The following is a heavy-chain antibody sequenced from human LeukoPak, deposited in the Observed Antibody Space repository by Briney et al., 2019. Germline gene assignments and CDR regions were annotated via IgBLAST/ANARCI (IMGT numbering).Heavy chain of an antibody. CDR3: ASPPIGFGVVMDLYFDY. CDR1: GYSISSGYY. Sequence: PSETLSLTCTVSGYSISSGYYWGWIRLPPGKGLECIGSIYYSGSTYYNPSLKSRVTISVDTSKNQFSLKLSSVTAADTAVYYCASPPIGFGVVMDLYFDYWGQGTLVTVSS. CDR2: IYYSGST. D-gene: IGHD3-3*01. V-gene: IGHV4-38-2*02. J-gene: IGHJ4*02.